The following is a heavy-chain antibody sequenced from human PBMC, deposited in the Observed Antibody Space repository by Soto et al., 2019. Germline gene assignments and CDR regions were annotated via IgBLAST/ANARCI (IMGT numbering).Heavy chain of an antibody. D-gene: IGHD3-9*01. CDR2: ISPNSEKT. Sequence: ASVKVYCKASGYTFSNFGISWVRQAPGEGLEWVGWISPNSEKTKIAQRFQGRVTMTTDISTSTSYLELRGLTSDDTAVYYCTKDAKFDDIDIRYFVNDLSGQ. CDR3: TKDAKFDDIDIRYFVNDL. J-gene: IGHJ6*02. CDR1: GYTFSNFG. V-gene: IGHV1-18*01.